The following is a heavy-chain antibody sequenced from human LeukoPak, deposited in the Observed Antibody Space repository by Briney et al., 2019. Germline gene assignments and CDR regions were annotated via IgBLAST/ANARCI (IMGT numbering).Heavy chain of an antibody. J-gene: IGHJ3*02. Sequence: GGSLRLSCAASGFTFSNAWMSWVRQAPGKGLEWVGRIKSKTDGGTTDYAAPVKGRFTISRDDSKNTLYLQMNSLRAEDTAVYYCAKDLTVVTLFGAFDIWGQGTMVTVSS. CDR3: AKDLTVVTLFGAFDI. CDR1: GFTFSNAW. D-gene: IGHD4-23*01. CDR2: IKSKTDGGTT. V-gene: IGHV3-15*01.